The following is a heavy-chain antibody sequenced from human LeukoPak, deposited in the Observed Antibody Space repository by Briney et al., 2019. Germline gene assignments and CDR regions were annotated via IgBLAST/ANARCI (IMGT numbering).Heavy chain of an antibody. D-gene: IGHD4-17*01. Sequence: SETLSLTCSVSGGSISSDVYYWTWIRQPAGKGLEFLGRIQIGGTTYYNPSLKSRVMMSLDTSKNQFSLTLTSMTAADTAMYYCASERNVPVTTGGYYIDHWGQGTRVIVSS. CDR1: GGSISSDVYY. J-gene: IGHJ4*02. CDR3: ASERNVPVTTGGYYIDH. V-gene: IGHV4-61*02. CDR2: IQIGGTT.